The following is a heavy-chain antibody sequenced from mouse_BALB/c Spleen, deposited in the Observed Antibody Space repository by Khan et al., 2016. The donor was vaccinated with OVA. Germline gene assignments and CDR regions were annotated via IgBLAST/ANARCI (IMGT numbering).Heavy chain of an antibody. Sequence: QVQLKESGPGLVAPSQSLSITCTVSGFSLTTYGVHWVRQPPGKGLEWLVVIWSDGITTYNSALKSRLSISKDNAKSQVFLKMNSLQTDDTAMYYCARGGFYAMDYWGQGTSVTVSS. V-gene: IGHV2-6*02. CDR3: ARGGFYAMDY. CDR1: GFSLTTYG. J-gene: IGHJ4*01. CDR2: IWSDGIT.